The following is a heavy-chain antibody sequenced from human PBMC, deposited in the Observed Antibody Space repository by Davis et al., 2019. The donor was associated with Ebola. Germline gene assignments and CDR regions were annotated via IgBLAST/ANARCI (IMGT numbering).Heavy chain of an antibody. V-gene: IGHV3-30*03. CDR1: GFTFSSYG. CDR3: ARGPVDIVVVVAPGWFDP. CDR2: IPYDGTNK. J-gene: IGHJ5*02. D-gene: IGHD2-15*01. Sequence: PGGSLRLSCAASGFTFSSYGMHWVRQAPRKGLEWVAVIPYDGTNKYYADSVKGRFTISRDNSKNTLYLQMNSLRAEDTAVYYCARGPVDIVVVVAPGWFDPWGQGTLVTVPS.